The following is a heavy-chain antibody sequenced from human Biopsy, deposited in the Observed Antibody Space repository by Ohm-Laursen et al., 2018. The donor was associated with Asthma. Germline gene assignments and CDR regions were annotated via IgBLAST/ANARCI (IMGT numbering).Heavy chain of an antibody. CDR1: GGTFNTYV. V-gene: IGHV1-69*01. D-gene: IGHD2-2*01. Sequence: SSVKVSCKPLGGTFNTYVIGWVRQTPGQGLEWMGGINSVFGTTTYPQKFQDRVTITADDSTSTVYMELSSLSSEDTAVYYCARKAGSCISRTCYSLDFWGQGTLVTVSS. J-gene: IGHJ4*02. CDR2: INSVFGTT. CDR3: ARKAGSCISRTCYSLDF.